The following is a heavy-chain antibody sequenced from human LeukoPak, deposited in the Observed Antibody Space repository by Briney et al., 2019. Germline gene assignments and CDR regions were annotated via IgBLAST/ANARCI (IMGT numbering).Heavy chain of an antibody. CDR1: GFTFSSYV. J-gene: IGHJ6*02. D-gene: IGHD6-13*01. CDR3: ARDRSSSSWGRYYYYYGMDV. Sequence: GGSLRLSCAASGFTFSSYVMHWVRQAPGKGLEWVAVISYDGSNKYYADSVKGRFTISRDNSKNTLYLQMNSLRAEDTAVYYCARDRSSSSWGRYYYYYGMDVWGQGTTVTVSS. V-gene: IGHV3-30-3*01. CDR2: ISYDGSNK.